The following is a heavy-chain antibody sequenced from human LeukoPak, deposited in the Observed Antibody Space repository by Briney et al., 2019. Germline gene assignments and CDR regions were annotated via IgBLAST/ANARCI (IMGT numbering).Heavy chain of an antibody. CDR2: IIPIFGTA. CDR1: GGTFSSYA. Sequence: SVKVSCKASGGTFSSYAISWVRQAPGQGLEWMGGIIPIFGTASYAQKFQGRVTITTDESTSTAYMELSSLRSEDTAVYYCARGIYDYGDYVEGRMRYYFDYWGQGTLVTVSS. D-gene: IGHD4-17*01. J-gene: IGHJ4*02. CDR3: ARGIYDYGDYVEGRMRYYFDY. V-gene: IGHV1-69*05.